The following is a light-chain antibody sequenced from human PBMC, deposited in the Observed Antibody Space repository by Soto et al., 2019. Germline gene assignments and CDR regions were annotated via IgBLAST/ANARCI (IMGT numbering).Light chain of an antibody. CDR3: QSYDSSLSAVV. CDR2: DNT. J-gene: IGLJ2*01. Sequence: QSVLTQPPSVSGAPGQRVTISCTGSSSNIGSHYDVHWYQQLPGTAPKLLIYDNTNRPSGVPDRFSGSKSGTSASLAITGLQAEDEADYYCQSYDSSLSAVVFGGGTKLTVL. CDR1: SSNIGSHYD. V-gene: IGLV1-40*01.